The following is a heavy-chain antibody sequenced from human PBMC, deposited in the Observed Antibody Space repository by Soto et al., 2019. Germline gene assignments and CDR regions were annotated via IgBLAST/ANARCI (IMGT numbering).Heavy chain of an antibody. Sequence: PSDTLSLTRTSSGVSIASSTGPWGLTGQPPGKGLEWIASIKYSGTTFYNPSLKSRVTLSVDTSKNQFALKLSSVTAAETAVYYCARHGITGSYYDAFDIWGQGTMVT. V-gene: IGHV4-39*01. CDR3: ARHGITGSYYDAFDI. J-gene: IGHJ3*02. D-gene: IGHD1-26*01. CDR1: GVSIASSTGP. CDR2: IKYSGTT.